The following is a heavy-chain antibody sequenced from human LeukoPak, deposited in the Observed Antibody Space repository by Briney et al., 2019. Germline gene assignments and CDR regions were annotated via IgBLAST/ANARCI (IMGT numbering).Heavy chain of an antibody. CDR3: ARDSYLDAFDI. CDR1: GGSFSGYY. Sequence: PSETLSLTCAVCGGSFSGYYWSWIRQPPGKGLEWIGEINHSGSTNYNPSLKSRVTISVDTSKNQFSLKLSSVTAADTAVYYCARDSYLDAFDICGQGTMVTVSS. CDR2: INHSGST. D-gene: IGHD5-18*01. V-gene: IGHV4-34*01. J-gene: IGHJ3*02.